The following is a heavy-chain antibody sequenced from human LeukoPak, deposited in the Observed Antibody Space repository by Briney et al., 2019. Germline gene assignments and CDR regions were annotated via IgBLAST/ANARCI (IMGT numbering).Heavy chain of an antibody. D-gene: IGHD4-17*01. CDR3: AKGFMSTVTWDY. CDR1: GFTFSSYA. V-gene: IGHV3-23*01. J-gene: IGHJ4*02. Sequence: PGGSLRLSCAASGFTFSSYAMSWVRQAPGKGLEWVSLISGSGGSTYYADSVKGRFTISRDNSKNTLYLQMNSLRAEDTAVYYCAKGFMSTVTWDYWGQGTLVTVSS. CDR2: ISGSGGST.